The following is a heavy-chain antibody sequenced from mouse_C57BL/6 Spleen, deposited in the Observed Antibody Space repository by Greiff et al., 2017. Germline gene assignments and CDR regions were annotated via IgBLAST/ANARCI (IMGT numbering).Heavy chain of an antibody. Sequence: VQLQPGAELVKPGASVKLSCKASGYTFTSYWMHWVKQRPGQGLEWIGMIHPNSGSTNYNEKFKSKATLTVDKSSSTAYMQLSSLTSEDSAVYYCAPYYDYDEGVFDYWGQGTTLTVSS. CDR3: APYYDYDEGVFDY. V-gene: IGHV1-64*01. CDR1: GYTFTSYW. D-gene: IGHD2-4*01. CDR2: IHPNSGST. J-gene: IGHJ2*01.